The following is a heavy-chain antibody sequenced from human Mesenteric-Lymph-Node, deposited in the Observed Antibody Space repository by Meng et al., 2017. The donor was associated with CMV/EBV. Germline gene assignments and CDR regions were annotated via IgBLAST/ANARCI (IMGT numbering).Heavy chain of an antibody. V-gene: IGHV4-59*01. J-gene: IGHJ4*02. CDR2: IYYSGST. Sequence: SQTLSLTCAVYGGSFSGYYWSWIRQPPGKGLEWIGYIYYSGSTNYNPSLKSRVTISVDTSKNQFSLKLSSVTAADTAVYYCARVGDYGGNLMHFDYWGQGTLVTVSS. D-gene: IGHD4-23*01. CDR1: GGSFSGYY. CDR3: ARVGDYGGNLMHFDY.